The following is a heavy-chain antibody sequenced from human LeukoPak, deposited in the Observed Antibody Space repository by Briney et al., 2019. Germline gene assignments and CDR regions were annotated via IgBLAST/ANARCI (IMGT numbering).Heavy chain of an antibody. J-gene: IGHJ2*01. D-gene: IGHD6-25*01. V-gene: IGHV4-30-2*01. Sequence: SETLSLTCAVSGGSISSGGYSWSWLRRPPGKGLEWIGYISHSRSTYYNPSLRSRVTISVDRSNNQFSLKPTSVTAADTAVYYCARYSSAWPYWYFDLWGRGTLVTVSS. CDR2: ISHSRST. CDR3: ARYSSAWPYWYFDL. CDR1: GGSISSGGYS.